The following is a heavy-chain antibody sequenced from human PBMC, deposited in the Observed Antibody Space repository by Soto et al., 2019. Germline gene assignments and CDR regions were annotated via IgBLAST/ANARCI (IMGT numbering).Heavy chain of an antibody. J-gene: IGHJ6*02. CDR2: IDPSDSYT. D-gene: IGHD6-6*01. Sequence: GESLKISCKGSGYSFTSYWISWVRQMPGKGLEWMGRIDPSDSYTNYSPSFQGHVTISADKSISTAYLQWSSLKASDTAMYYRARHGSSSSGHFSYGMDVWGRGTTVTVSS. CDR3: ARHGSSSSGHFSYGMDV. CDR1: GYSFTSYW. V-gene: IGHV5-10-1*01.